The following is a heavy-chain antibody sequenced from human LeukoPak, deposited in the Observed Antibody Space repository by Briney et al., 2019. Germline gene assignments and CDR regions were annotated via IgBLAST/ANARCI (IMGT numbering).Heavy chain of an antibody. Sequence: ASVKVSCKASGYTFTSYDINWVRQATGQGLEWMGWMNPNSGNTGYAQKFQGRVTITRNTSISTAYMELSSLRSEDTAVYYCAVSPTTVTNDAFDIWGQGTMVTVSS. CDR1: GYTFTSYD. D-gene: IGHD4-17*01. CDR2: MNPNSGNT. V-gene: IGHV1-8*03. CDR3: AVSPTTVTNDAFDI. J-gene: IGHJ3*02.